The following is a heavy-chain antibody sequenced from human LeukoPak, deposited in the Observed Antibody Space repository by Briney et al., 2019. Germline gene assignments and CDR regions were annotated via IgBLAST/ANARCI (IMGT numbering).Heavy chain of an antibody. CDR2: IYYSGST. CDR1: GGSFSGYY. D-gene: IGHD4-17*01. J-gene: IGHJ4*02. Sequence: PSETLSLTCAVYGGSFSGYYWSWIRQPPGKGLEWIGYIYYSGSTNYNPSLKSRVTISVDTSKNQFSLKLSSVTAADTAVYYCARERKDYGDYGLDYWGQGTLVTVSS. V-gene: IGHV4-59*01. CDR3: ARERKDYGDYGLDY.